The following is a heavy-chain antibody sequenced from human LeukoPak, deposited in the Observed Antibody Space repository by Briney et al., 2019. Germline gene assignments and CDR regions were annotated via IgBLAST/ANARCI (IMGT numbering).Heavy chain of an antibody. J-gene: IGHJ4*02. Sequence: SETLSLTCAVYGGAFSGYYWSWIRQPPGKGLEWIGEINHSGSTNYNPSLKSRVTISVDTSKNQFSLKLSSVTAADTAVYYCARSRAAARGGYFDYWGQGTLVTVSS. CDR2: INHSGST. CDR1: GGAFSGYY. D-gene: IGHD6-13*01. CDR3: ARSRAAARGGYFDY. V-gene: IGHV4-34*01.